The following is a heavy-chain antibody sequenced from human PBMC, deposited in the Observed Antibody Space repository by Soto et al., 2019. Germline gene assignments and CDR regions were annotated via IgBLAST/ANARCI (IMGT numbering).Heavy chain of an antibody. CDR1: GASISHYY. CDR2: IYYSGNT. D-gene: IGHD5-12*01. J-gene: IGHJ3*02. V-gene: IGHV4-59*01. Sequence: QVQLQESGPGLVKPSGNLSLTCTVSGASISHYYWSWIRQPPGKGLERIGYIYYSGNTNYNLSIKRRVTMSVDMTKNQFSLRLSSVIAADTAGYFCASGYNYEEYDALDIWGQGTMVTVSS. CDR3: ASGYNYEEYDALDI.